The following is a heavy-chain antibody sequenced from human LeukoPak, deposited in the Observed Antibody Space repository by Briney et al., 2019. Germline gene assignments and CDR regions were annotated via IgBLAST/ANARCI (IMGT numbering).Heavy chain of an antibody. CDR1: GGSISTFY. Sequence: SETLSLTCTISGGSISTFYWSWIRQPPGKGLEWIGYIYYTGATNYNPSLKSRVTISIDTSIDTSKNQFSLRLSSVTAADTAVYYCARSSYGTNWFDPWGQGTLVTVSS. J-gene: IGHJ5*02. CDR2: IYYTGAT. CDR3: ARSSYGTNWFDP. V-gene: IGHV4-59*01. D-gene: IGHD5-18*01.